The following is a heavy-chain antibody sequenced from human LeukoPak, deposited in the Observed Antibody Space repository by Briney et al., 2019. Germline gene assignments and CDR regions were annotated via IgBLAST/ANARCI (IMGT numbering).Heavy chain of an antibody. Sequence: SETLSLTCTVSGGPISSYFCSWIRQPPGEGLEWIGYLYYGETTNYNPSLKSRVTISVDTSKNQFSLKLSSVTAADTAVYYCARGGYGDSPFDYWGQGTLVTVSS. CDR1: GGPISSYF. D-gene: IGHD4-17*01. J-gene: IGHJ4*02. V-gene: IGHV4-59*01. CDR3: ARGGYGDSPFDY. CDR2: LYYGETT.